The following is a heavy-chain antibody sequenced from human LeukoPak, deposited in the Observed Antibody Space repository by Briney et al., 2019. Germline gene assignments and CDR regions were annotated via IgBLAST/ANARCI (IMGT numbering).Heavy chain of an antibody. CDR2: IYTSGST. CDR1: GGSVSSGTYY. V-gene: IGHV4-61*02. D-gene: IGHD2-15*01. CDR3: ARSPMLGGYCSGGSCYDGWRPIGY. J-gene: IGHJ4*02. Sequence: SETLSLTCTVSGGSVSSGTYYWSWVRQPAGKGLEYIGRIYTSGSTNYSPSFKSRVTISIDTSKNQFSLKLSSVTAADTAVYYCARSPMLGGYCSGGSCYDGWRPIGYWGQGTLVTVSS.